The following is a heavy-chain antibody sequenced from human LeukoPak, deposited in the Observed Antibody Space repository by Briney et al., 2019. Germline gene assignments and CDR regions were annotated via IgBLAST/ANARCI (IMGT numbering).Heavy chain of an antibody. CDR2: IIPIFGTA. CDR1: GGTFSSYA. CDR3: ARRGDRWASYYFDY. Sequence: ASVKVSCKASGGTFSSYAISWVRQAPGQGLEWMGGIIPIFGTANYAQKFQGRVTITTDESTSTAYMELSSLRSEDTAVYYCARRGDRWASYYFDYWGQGTLVTVSS. D-gene: IGHD1-26*01. V-gene: IGHV1-69*05. J-gene: IGHJ4*02.